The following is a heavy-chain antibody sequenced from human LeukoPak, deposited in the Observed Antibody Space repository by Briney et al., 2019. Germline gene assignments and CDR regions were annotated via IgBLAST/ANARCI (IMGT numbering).Heavy chain of an antibody. Sequence: SETLSLTCAVYGGSFSGYYWSWIRQPPGKGLEWIGEINHSGSTKYNPSLKSRVTISVDTSKNHFSLKLNSVTAADTAVYYCARLNVLDCSVLHHFDHWGQGTLVTVSS. J-gene: IGHJ4*02. V-gene: IGHV4-34*01. D-gene: IGHD2-21*02. CDR3: ARLNVLDCSVLHHFDH. CDR1: GGSFSGYY. CDR2: INHSGST.